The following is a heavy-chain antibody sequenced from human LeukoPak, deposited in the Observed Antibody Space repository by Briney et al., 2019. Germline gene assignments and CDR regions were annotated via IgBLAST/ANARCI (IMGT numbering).Heavy chain of an antibody. V-gene: IGHV1-2*04. J-gene: IGHJ4*02. CDR2: INPNSGGT. Sequence: ASVKVSCKASGYTFTGYYMHWVRQAPGQGLEWMGWINPNSGGTNYAQKFQGWVTMTRDTSISTAYMELSRLRSDDTAVYYCAREGDSSSWFFDYWGQGTLVTVSS. D-gene: IGHD6-13*01. CDR3: AREGDSSSWFFDY. CDR1: GYTFTGYY.